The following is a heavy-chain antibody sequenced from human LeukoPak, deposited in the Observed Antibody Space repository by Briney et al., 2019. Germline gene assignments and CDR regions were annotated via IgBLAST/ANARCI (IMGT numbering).Heavy chain of an antibody. CDR2: GSDRGGT. V-gene: IGHV4-34*01. CDR3: AKNGQTGFSFDP. D-gene: IGHD3-9*01. Sequence: SETLSLTCAVYGESLNGHYWGWIRQSPGKGLEWIGEGSDRGGTKFNPSLKSRVTISADTSKNQFSLRLNSVTAADTAVYHCAKNGQTGFSFDPWGQGTLVTVSS. J-gene: IGHJ5*02. CDR1: GESLNGHY.